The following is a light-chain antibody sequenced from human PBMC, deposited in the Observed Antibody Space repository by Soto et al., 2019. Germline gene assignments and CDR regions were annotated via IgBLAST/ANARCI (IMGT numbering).Light chain of an antibody. CDR2: AAS. CDR3: QQSYTTPHT. V-gene: IGKV1-39*01. J-gene: IGKJ2*01. Sequence: IQMTQSPSSLSASVGDRITITCRASQSISSYLNWYQQKPGKAPNLLIYAASNLQSGVPSRFSGSGSGTEFTFTISSLQPEDFAPYYCQQSYTTPHTFGQGTKLESK. CDR1: QSISSY.